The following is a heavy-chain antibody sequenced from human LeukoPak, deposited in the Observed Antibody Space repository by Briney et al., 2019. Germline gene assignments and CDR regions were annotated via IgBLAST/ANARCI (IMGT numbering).Heavy chain of an antibody. Sequence: SETLSLTCTVSGGSISSYYWSRIRQPPGKGLEWIGYIYYSGSTNYNPSLKSRVTISVDTSKNQFSLKLSSVTAADTAVYYCAATHGAKRDYWGQGTLVTVSS. CDR2: IYYSGST. CDR1: GGSISSYY. CDR3: AATHGAKRDY. D-gene: IGHD4/OR15-4a*01. J-gene: IGHJ4*02. V-gene: IGHV4-59*01.